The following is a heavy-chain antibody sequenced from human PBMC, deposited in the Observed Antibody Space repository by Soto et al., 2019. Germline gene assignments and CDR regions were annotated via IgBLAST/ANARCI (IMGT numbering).Heavy chain of an antibody. CDR2: IYYSGST. CDR1: GGSISSYY. CDR3: ARTSTLYSSTFLA. Sequence: PSETLSLTCTVSGGSISSYYWSWIRQPPGKGLKWIGYIYYSGSTNYNPSLKSRVTISVDTSKNQFSLKLSSVTAADTAVYYCARTSTLYSSTFLAWGKGTTVTVSS. J-gene: IGHJ6*04. V-gene: IGHV4-59*01. D-gene: IGHD6-6*01.